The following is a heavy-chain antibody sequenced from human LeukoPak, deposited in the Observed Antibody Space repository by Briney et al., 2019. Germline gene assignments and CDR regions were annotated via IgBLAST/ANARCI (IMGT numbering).Heavy chain of an antibody. CDR1: RGSISSYC. Sequence: SETLSLTCTVSRGSISSYCWSWVRQPPGKGLEWIGYIYTTGCTGYNPSLKRRVTISVDTSKNQLSKELRFVTAADTAVYFCATSYDTKAAPYDLWGRGTLVTVSS. CDR2: IYTTGCT. CDR3: ATSYDTKAAPYDL. D-gene: IGHD3-9*01. V-gene: IGHV4-4*09. J-gene: IGHJ5*02.